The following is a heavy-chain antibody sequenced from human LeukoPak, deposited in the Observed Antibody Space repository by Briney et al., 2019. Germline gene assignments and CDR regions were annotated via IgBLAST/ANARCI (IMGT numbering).Heavy chain of an antibody. CDR1: GFTFSSYS. Sequence: GGSLRLSCAASGFTFSSYSMNWVRQAPGKGLEWVSSISSSSSYIYYADSVKGRFTISRDNAKNSLYLQMNSLRAEDTAVYYCARDDYGDYDYFDYWGQGTLVTVSS. CDR2: ISSSSSYI. J-gene: IGHJ4*02. CDR3: ARDDYGDYDYFDY. D-gene: IGHD4-17*01. V-gene: IGHV3-21*01.